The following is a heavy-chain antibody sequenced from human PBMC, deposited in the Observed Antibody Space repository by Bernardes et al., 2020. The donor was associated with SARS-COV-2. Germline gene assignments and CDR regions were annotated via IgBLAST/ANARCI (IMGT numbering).Heavy chain of an antibody. CDR1: ARSISSSTYY. CDR3: VGSSCGVDCYIGGLRSWDYGMDV. CDR2: FYGGGTT. J-gene: IGHJ6*02. V-gene: IGHV4-39*01. D-gene: IGHD2-21*02. Sequence: SEPLSLTCTVPARSISSSTYYWGWLRQPPGNGPEWIGSFYGGGTTYYNPSLQSRVTKSVDTSKNQFSLRLSSVAAADTAVYYCVGSSCGVDCYIGGLRSWDYGMDVWGQGTTVTVSS.